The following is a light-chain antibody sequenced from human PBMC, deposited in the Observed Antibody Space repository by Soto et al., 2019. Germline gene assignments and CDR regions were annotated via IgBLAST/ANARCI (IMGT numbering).Light chain of an antibody. CDR1: QDITTW. Sequence: DIRMPQSPSSVSASVGDSVTITCRASQDITTWLDWDRQKLGKDPELLIYAASNLPSGVPSRFSGSGSGTAFTLPISSLQPEGFATYYCHRANRFPWTFGQGTRVEI. CDR2: AAS. CDR3: HRANRFPWT. V-gene: IGKV1-12*01. J-gene: IGKJ1*01.